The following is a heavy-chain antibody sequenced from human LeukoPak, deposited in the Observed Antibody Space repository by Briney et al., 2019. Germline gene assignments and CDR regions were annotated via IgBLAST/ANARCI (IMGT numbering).Heavy chain of an antibody. CDR3: AREADIVVVPAPNFDY. J-gene: IGHJ4*02. V-gene: IGHV3-53*01. Sequence: GGSLRLSCVASGFTVSSNYMSWVRQAPGKGLEWVSIIYNSGSTYYADSVKGRFTISRDNAKNSLYLQMNSLRAEDTAVYYCAREADIVVVPAPNFDYWGQGTLVTVSS. D-gene: IGHD2-2*01. CDR2: IYNSGST. CDR1: GFTVSSNY.